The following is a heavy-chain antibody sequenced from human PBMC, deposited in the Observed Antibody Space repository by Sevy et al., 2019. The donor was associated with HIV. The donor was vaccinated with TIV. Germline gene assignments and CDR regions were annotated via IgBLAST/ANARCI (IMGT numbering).Heavy chain of an antibody. Sequence: GGSLRLSCAASGFTFGSYGMHWVRQAPGKGLEWVAYISYDRSDKNYADSVKGRFTISRDSSKNTVFLQLNSLRPEDTAVYYCARVFSSYYFDYWGQGTLVTVSS. J-gene: IGHJ4*02. CDR1: GFTFGSYG. CDR3: ARVFSSYYFDY. V-gene: IGHV3-30*06. CDR2: ISYDRSDK.